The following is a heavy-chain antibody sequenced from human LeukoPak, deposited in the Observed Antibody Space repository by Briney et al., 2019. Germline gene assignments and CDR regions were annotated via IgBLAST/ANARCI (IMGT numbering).Heavy chain of an antibody. D-gene: IGHD2-8*01. J-gene: IGHJ6*03. CDR2: ISAYNGNT. Sequence: ASVKVSCKASGYTFTSYGISWVRQAPGQGLEWMGWISAYNGNTNYAQKLQGRATMTTDTSTSTAYMELRSLRSDDTAVYYCARGGLRVMVYRLYYMDVWGKGTTVTVSS. CDR1: GYTFTSYG. V-gene: IGHV1-18*01. CDR3: ARGGLRVMVYRLYYMDV.